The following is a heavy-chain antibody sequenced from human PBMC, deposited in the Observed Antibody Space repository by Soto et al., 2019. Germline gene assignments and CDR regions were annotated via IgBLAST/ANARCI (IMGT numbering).Heavy chain of an antibody. CDR2: IWYDGSNK. V-gene: IGHV3-33*01. J-gene: IGHJ4*02. Sequence: QVQLVKSGGGVVQPGRSLRLSCAASGFTFSSYGMHWVRQAPGKGLEWVAVIWYDGSNKYYAGSVKGRFTISRDNSKNTLYLQMNSLRAEDTAVYYCARDRGVGYFDWPLDYWGQGTLVTVSS. CDR3: ARDRGVGYFDWPLDY. CDR1: GFTFSSYG. D-gene: IGHD3-9*01.